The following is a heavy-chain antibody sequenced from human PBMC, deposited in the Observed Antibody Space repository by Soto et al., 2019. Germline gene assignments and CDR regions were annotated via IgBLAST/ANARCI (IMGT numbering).Heavy chain of an antibody. CDR1: GYTFTSYG. D-gene: IGHD3-22*01. CDR2: ISAYNGNT. CDR3: AREGENYYDSSGYYYYGMVV. J-gene: IGHJ6*02. Sequence: QVQLVQSGAEVKKPGASVKVSCKASGYTFTSYGISWVRQAPGQGLEWMGWISAYNGNTNYAQKLQGRVTMTTDTSTSTAYMELRSLRSDDTAVYYCAREGENYYDSSGYYYYGMVVWGQGTTVTVSS. V-gene: IGHV1-18*04.